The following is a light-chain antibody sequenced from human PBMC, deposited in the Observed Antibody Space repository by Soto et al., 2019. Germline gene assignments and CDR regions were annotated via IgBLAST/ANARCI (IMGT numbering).Light chain of an antibody. CDR3: QSYDSSLSGYV. V-gene: IGLV1-40*01. CDR2: GNS. Sequence: QSVLTQPPSESGAPGQRVTISCTGSSSNIGANYDVHWYQHLPGTAPKLLIYGNSNRPSGVPDRFSGSKSGTSASLAITGLQAEDEADYYCQSYDSSLSGYVVGTGTKVTVL. J-gene: IGLJ1*01. CDR1: SSNIGANYD.